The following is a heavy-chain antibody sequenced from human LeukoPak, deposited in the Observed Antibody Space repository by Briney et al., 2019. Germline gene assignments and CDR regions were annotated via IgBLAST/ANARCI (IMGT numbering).Heavy chain of an antibody. CDR3: AKDWSPGYGCLDY. CDR2: VWNDGSKN. V-gene: IGHV3-33*06. J-gene: IGHJ4*02. Sequence: PGGSLRLSCAASGLTFSKFGMHWVRQTPGKGLEWVALVWNDGSKNYYADSVKGRFTISRDNSKDTLYLLLNSLRAEDTAVYYCAKDWSPGYGCLDYWGQGTLVTVSS. D-gene: IGHD5-12*01. CDR1: GLTFSKFG.